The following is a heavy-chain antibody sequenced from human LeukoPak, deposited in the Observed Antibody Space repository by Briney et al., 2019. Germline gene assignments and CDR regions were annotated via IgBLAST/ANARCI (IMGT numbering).Heavy chain of an antibody. J-gene: IGHJ6*02. V-gene: IGHV3-30*03. CDR2: ISYDGSNK. Sequence: PGRSLRLSCAASGFTFSSYGMHWVRQAPGKGLEWVAVISYDGSNKYYADSVKGRFTISRDNSKNTLYLQMNSLRAEDTAVYYCARERGLVRGVIGYYYYGMDVWGQGTTVTVSS. CDR3: ARERGLVRGVIGYYYYGMDV. D-gene: IGHD3-10*01. CDR1: GFTFSSYG.